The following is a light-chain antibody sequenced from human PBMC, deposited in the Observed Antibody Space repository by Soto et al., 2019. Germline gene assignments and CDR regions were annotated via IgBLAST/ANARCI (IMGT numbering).Light chain of an antibody. CDR1: QGISSY. CDR3: QQLNSYPS. CDR2: AAS. J-gene: IGKJ2*01. Sequence: IQLTQSPSSLSASVGDRVTITCRASQGISSYLALYQQKPGKAPNLLIYAASPLQSGVPSRFSGSGSGTDFTLTISSLQPEAFATYYCQQLNSYPSFGQGTKLEIK. V-gene: IGKV1-9*01.